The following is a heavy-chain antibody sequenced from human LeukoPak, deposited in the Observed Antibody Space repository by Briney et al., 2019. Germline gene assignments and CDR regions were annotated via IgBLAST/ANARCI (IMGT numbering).Heavy chain of an antibody. CDR2: IYNSGST. Sequence: PSETLSLTCTVSGGSISSSSYYWGWIRQPPGKGLEWIGSIYNSGSTYYNPSLKSRVTISVDTSKNQFSLKLSSVTAADTAVYYCARDETSKGDAFDIWGQGTMVTVSS. J-gene: IGHJ3*02. CDR3: ARDETSKGDAFDI. V-gene: IGHV4-39*07. CDR1: GGSISSSSYY.